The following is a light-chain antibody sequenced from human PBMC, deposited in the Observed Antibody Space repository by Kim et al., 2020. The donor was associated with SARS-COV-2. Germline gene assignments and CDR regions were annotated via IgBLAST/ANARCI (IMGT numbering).Light chain of an antibody. CDR1: SGSFASSY. V-gene: IGLV6-57*03. CDR2: EDY. CDR3: QSYDDTNVV. J-gene: IGLJ3*02. Sequence: GSTVTISCTRSSGSFASSYGQWFHQRPGSVPTTVIFEDYQRPSGVPDRFSGSVDSSSNSASLTISGLKTEDEGNYYCQSYDDTNVVFGGGTQLTVL.